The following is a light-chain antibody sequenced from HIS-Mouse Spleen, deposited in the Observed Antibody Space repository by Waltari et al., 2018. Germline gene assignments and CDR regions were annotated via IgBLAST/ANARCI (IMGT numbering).Light chain of an antibody. J-gene: IGLJ2*01. Sequence: SSELTPPPSVSVSPGQTARITCPGDALPNQSSYWSQQKPGQAPVLVIYKDSERPSGIPERFSGSSSGTTVTLTISGVQAEDEADYYCQSADSSGTYRGVFGGGTKLTVL. CDR3: QSADSSGTYRGV. V-gene: IGLV3-25*03. CDR2: KDS. CDR1: ALPNQS.